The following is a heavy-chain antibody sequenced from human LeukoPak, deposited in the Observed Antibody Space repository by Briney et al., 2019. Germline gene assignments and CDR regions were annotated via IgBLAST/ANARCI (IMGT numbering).Heavy chain of an antibody. CDR1: GFTFSSYG. D-gene: IGHD6-13*01. CDR3: AKDHGELVPNDD. Sequence: GGPLRLSCAASGFTFSSYGMHWVRQAPGKGLEWVAFIRYDGSNKYYADSVKGRFTISRDNSKNTLYLQMNSLRAEDTAVYYCAKDHGELVPNDDWGQGTLVTVSS. J-gene: IGHJ4*02. CDR2: IRYDGSNK. V-gene: IGHV3-30*02.